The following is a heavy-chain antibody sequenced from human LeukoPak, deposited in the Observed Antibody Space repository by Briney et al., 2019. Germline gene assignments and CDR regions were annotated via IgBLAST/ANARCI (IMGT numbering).Heavy chain of an antibody. J-gene: IGHJ3*02. V-gene: IGHV4-39*07. CDR1: GGSISSSSYY. D-gene: IGHD6-13*01. CDR2: IYYSGST. CDR3: ARGQGSSWNDAFDI. Sequence: SETLSLTCTVSGGSISSSSYYWGWIRQPPGKGLEWIGSIYYSGSTYYNPSLKSRVTISVDTSKNQFSLKLSSVTAADTAVYYCARGQGSSWNDAFDIWGQGTMVTVSS.